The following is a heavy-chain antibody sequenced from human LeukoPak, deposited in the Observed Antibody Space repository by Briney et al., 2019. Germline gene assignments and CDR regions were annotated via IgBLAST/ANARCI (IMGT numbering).Heavy chain of an antibody. CDR3: ARDSASRSHCSSTSCYARSFDP. CDR1: GFTFSSYA. V-gene: IGHV3-30*01. Sequence: PGGSLRLSCAASGFTFSSYAMHWVRQAPGKGLEWVAVISYDGSNKYYADSVKGRFTISRDNSKNTLYLQMNSLRAEDTAVYYCARDSASRSHCSSTSCYARSFDPWGQGTLVTVSS. J-gene: IGHJ5*02. D-gene: IGHD2-2*01. CDR2: ISYDGSNK.